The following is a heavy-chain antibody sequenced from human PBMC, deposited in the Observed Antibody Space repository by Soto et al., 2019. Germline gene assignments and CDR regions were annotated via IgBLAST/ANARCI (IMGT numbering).Heavy chain of an antibody. V-gene: IGHV3-30*03. D-gene: IGHD4-4*01. Sequence: GGSPRLSCAASGFTFTSYGMHWVRQAPGKGLEWMALILHDGSAEYYADSVKGRFTISRDNSKNTLYLQMNSLRAEDTAVYYCARSRDGYSFYFYYGMDGWGQGTTVTVSS. CDR1: GFTFTSYG. J-gene: IGHJ6*02. CDR2: ILHDGSAE. CDR3: ARSRDGYSFYFYYGMDG.